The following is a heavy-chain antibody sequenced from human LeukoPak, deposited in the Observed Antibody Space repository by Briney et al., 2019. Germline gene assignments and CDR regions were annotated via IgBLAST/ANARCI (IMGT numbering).Heavy chain of an antibody. CDR2: SRNKVNSYTT. CDR3: VRAIRYYDSSGYSRTYYFDY. V-gene: IGHV3-72*01. D-gene: IGHD3-22*01. CDR1: GFTFSDHY. J-gene: IGHJ4*02. Sequence: GGSLTLTCAASGFTFSDHYMDWVRQPQGKGREGVGRSRNKVNSYTTEYAASVKGRFTISRDESKNSLYLQMSSLKSEDTAVYYCVRAIRYYDSSGYSRTYYFDYWGQGTLVTVSS.